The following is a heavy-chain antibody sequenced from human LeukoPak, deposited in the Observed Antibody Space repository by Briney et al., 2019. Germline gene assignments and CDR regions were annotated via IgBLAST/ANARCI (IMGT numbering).Heavy chain of an antibody. V-gene: IGHV3-74*01. Sequence: GGSLRLSCAASGFTFSSYWMHWVRQAPGKGLVLVSRINSDGSSTSYADSVKGRFTISRDNAKNTLYLQMNSLRAEDTAVYYCARDRNPYRGFGEYLDAFDIWGQGTMVTVSS. CDR3: ARDRNPYRGFGEYLDAFDI. CDR1: GFTFSSYW. CDR2: INSDGSST. J-gene: IGHJ3*02. D-gene: IGHD3-10*01.